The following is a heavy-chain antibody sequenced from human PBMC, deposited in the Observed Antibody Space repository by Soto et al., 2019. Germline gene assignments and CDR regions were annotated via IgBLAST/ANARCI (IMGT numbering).Heavy chain of an antibody. Sequence: SETLSLTCTVSGGSISSYYWSWIRQPAGKGLEWIGRIYTSGSTNYNPSLKSRVTMSVDTSKNQFSLKLSSVTAADTAVYYCARDPHVGYDSSGYSDPWGQGTLVTVSS. J-gene: IGHJ5*02. CDR1: GGSISSYY. CDR2: IYTSGST. V-gene: IGHV4-4*07. D-gene: IGHD3-22*01. CDR3: ARDPHVGYDSSGYSDP.